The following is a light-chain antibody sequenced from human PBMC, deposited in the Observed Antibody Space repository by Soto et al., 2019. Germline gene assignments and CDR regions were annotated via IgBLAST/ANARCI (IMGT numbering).Light chain of an antibody. Sequence: QSVLTQPASVSGSPGQSITISCTGTSSDVGGYNFVSWYQQYPGKAPKLMIYEVNNRPSEVSSRFSGSKYANTATLTISGLQAEDEADYYCSSYSNTATLVVFGGGTKLTVL. CDR1: SSDVGGYNF. CDR3: SSYSNTATLVV. J-gene: IGLJ2*01. V-gene: IGLV2-14*01. CDR2: EVN.